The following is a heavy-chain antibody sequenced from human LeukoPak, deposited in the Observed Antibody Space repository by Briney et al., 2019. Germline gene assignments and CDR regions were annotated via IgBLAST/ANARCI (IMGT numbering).Heavy chain of an antibody. CDR3: TRSVRNGHIDY. CDR1: GYTFTSYD. D-gene: IGHD2-21*01. J-gene: IGHJ4*02. CDR2: MNPNSGNT. V-gene: IGHV1-8*01. Sequence: GASVKVSCKASGYTFTSYDINWVRQATGQGLEWTGWMNPNSGNTGYAQKFQGRVTMTRSTSISTPYMELSSLRFEDTAVYYCTRSVRNGHIDYWGQGTLVTVSS.